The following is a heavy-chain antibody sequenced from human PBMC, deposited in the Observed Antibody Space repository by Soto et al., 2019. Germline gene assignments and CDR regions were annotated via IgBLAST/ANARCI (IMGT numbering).Heavy chain of an antibody. Sequence: SETLSLTCTVSGGSIISYYWSWIRQPAGKGLEWIGRIYTNGDTNYNPSLKSRVTMSVDTSKNQFSLNLSSVTAADTAVYYCARDYYGSGSRFDYWGQGTQVTVSS. J-gene: IGHJ4*02. CDR2: IYTNGDT. V-gene: IGHV4-4*07. CDR3: ARDYYGSGSRFDY. D-gene: IGHD3-10*01. CDR1: GGSIISYY.